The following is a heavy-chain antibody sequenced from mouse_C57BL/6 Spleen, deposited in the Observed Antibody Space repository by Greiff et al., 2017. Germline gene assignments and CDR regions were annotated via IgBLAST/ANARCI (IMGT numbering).Heavy chain of an antibody. V-gene: IGHV1-82*01. J-gene: IGHJ1*03. CDR1: GYAFSSSW. D-gene: IGHD2-1*01. CDR2: IYPGDGDT. CDR3: AKRGLLYWYFDV. Sequence: VQLQQSGPELVKPGASVKISCKASGYAFSSSWMNWVKQRPGKGLEWIGRIYPGDGDTNYNGKFKGKATLTADKSSSTAYMQLSSLTSEDSAVYFCAKRGLLYWYFDVWGTGTTVTVSS.